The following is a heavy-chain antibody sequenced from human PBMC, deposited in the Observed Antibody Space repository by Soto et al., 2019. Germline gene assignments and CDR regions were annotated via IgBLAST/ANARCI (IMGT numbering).Heavy chain of an antibody. Sequence: ASVKVSCKASGYTFTGYYMHWVRQAPGQGLEWMGWINPNSGGTNYAQKFQGWVTMTRDTSISTAYMELSRLRSDDTAVYYCARVRGSYNNWFDPWGQGTKVTVSS. V-gene: IGHV1-2*04. CDR2: INPNSGGT. CDR3: ARVRGSYNNWFDP. J-gene: IGHJ5*01. D-gene: IGHD1-26*01. CDR1: GYTFTGYY.